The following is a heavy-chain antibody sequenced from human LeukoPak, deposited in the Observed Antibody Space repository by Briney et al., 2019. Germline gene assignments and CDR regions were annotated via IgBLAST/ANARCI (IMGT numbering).Heavy chain of an antibody. CDR1: GGSITSSSSY. CDR2: IYFSGTT. Sequence: SQTLSLTCPVSGGSITSSSSYWGWIRQPPGKGLEWIGTIYFSGTTYYNPSLKSRVTISIDAAKNQFSLMLTSVTAADTAVYYCARLVPPGGGDCTGSNCHTVYYFDYWGQGTLVTVSS. CDR3: ARLVPPGGGDCTGSNCHTVYYFDY. D-gene: IGHD2-15*01. V-gene: IGHV4-39*01. J-gene: IGHJ4*02.